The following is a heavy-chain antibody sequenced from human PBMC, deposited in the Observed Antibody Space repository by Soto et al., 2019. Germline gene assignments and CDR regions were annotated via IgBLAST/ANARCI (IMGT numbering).Heavy chain of an antibody. CDR3: ARAENDSSGYYPPYYYGMDV. CDR1: GGTFSSYA. J-gene: IGHJ6*02. CDR2: IIPIFGTA. D-gene: IGHD3-22*01. V-gene: IGHV1-69*13. Sequence: SVKVSCKASGGTFSSYAISWVRQAPGQGLEWMGGIIPIFGTANYAQKFQGRVTITADESTSTAYMELSSLRSEDTAVYYCARAENDSSGYYPPYYYGMDVWGQATTVTVYS.